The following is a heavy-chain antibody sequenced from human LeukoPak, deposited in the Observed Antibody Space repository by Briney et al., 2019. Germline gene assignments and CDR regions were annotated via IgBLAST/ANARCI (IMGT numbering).Heavy chain of an antibody. CDR3: AKARWSTVTTGFDY. CDR1: GFTFSSYW. Sequence: PGGSLRLSCAASGFTFSSYWMHWVRQAPGKGLVWVSRINSDGSSTSYADSVKGRFTISRDNAKSTLYLQMNSLRAEDTAVYYCAKARWSTVTTGFDYWGQGTLVTVSS. D-gene: IGHD4-17*01. J-gene: IGHJ4*02. CDR2: INSDGSST. V-gene: IGHV3-74*01.